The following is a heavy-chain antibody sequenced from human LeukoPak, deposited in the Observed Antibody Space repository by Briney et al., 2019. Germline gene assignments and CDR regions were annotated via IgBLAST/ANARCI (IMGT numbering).Heavy chain of an antibody. J-gene: IGHJ6*02. CDR1: GFTFSSYA. V-gene: IGHV3-30*04. Sequence: GGSLRPSCAASGFTFSSYAMHWVRQAPGKGLEWVADISYDGSNKYYADSVKGRFTISRDNSKNTLYLQMNSLRAEDTAVYYCARDNIPFYCYYGMDVWGQGTTVTVSS. CDR3: ARDNIPFYCYYGMDV. CDR2: ISYDGSNK.